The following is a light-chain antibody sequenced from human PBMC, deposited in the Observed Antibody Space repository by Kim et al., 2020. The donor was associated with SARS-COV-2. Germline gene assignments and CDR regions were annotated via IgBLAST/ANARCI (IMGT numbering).Light chain of an antibody. V-gene: IGKV3-15*01. J-gene: IGKJ4*01. Sequence: VSQGERATPAGRASQHIRRHLAWYQQARGQAPRLLIYGSSTRANGVPARFSGSGSGTEFSLTISNLQSGDFAVYFCQQYTEWPLTFGGGTKVDIK. CDR3: QQYTEWPLT. CDR2: GSS. CDR1: QHIRRH.